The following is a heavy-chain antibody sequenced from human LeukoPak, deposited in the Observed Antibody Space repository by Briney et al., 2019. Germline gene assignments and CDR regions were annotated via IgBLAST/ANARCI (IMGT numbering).Heavy chain of an antibody. Sequence: GESLQISCKGSGYSFTSYWIGWVRPLPGKGLEWMGIIYPGDSDTRYSPSFQGQVTISADKSISTAYLQWSSLKASDTAMYYCARLPNYGSGSFDIWGQGTMVAVSS. J-gene: IGHJ3*02. CDR2: IYPGDSDT. CDR3: ARLPNYGSGSFDI. CDR1: GYSFTSYW. D-gene: IGHD3-10*01. V-gene: IGHV5-51*01.